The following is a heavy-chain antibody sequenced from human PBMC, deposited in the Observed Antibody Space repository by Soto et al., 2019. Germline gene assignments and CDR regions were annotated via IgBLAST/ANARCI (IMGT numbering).Heavy chain of an antibody. CDR1: GGSFSGYY. V-gene: IGHV4-34*01. CDR2: INHSGST. Sequence: PSETLSLTCAVYGGSFSGYYWSWIRQPPGKGLEWIGEINHSGSTNYNPSLKSRVTISVDTSKNQFSLKLSSVTAADTAVYYCARGLRYSLWGRGTTVTVSS. CDR3: ARGLRYSL. J-gene: IGHJ6*02. D-gene: IGHD3-9*01.